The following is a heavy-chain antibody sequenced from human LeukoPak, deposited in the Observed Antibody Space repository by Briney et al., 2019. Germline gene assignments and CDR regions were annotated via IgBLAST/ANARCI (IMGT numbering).Heavy chain of an antibody. CDR2: IYPGDSDT. Sequence: GESLKISCKTSGYTFTSYWIAWVRQMPGKGLEWMGIIYPGDSDTRYSPSFQGQVTISADNSISTAYLQWSSLKASDTAMYYCARSDYGDYATYWGQGTLVTVSS. V-gene: IGHV5-51*01. CDR1: GYTFTSYW. CDR3: ARSDYGDYATY. J-gene: IGHJ4*02. D-gene: IGHD4-17*01.